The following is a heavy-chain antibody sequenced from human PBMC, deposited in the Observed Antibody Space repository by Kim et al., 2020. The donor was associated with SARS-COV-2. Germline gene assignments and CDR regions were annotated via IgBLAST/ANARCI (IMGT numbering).Heavy chain of an antibody. V-gene: IGHV5-51*01. J-gene: IGHJ3*02. CDR3: ARLNFGSGSGAFDI. Sequence: SPSCQGQVTISADKSISTAYLQWSSLKASDTAMYYCARLNFGSGSGAFDIWGQGTMVTVSS. D-gene: IGHD3-10*01.